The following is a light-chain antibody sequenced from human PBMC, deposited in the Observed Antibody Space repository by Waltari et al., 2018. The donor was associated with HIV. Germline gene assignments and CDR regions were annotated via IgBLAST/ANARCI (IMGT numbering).Light chain of an antibody. J-gene: IGLJ1*01. CDR1: RRDIDPYNS. CDR3: SSYTTSNTYV. V-gene: IGLV2-14*01. Sequence: QPALAQPASVSGSPGQSTPFSCTGTRRDIDPYNSVSWYQKHPDKAPKVIIYRVKSRPSGVSDRFSGSKSGNTASLTISGLQAEDEADYYCSSYTTSNTYVFGRGTTVSVL. CDR2: RVK.